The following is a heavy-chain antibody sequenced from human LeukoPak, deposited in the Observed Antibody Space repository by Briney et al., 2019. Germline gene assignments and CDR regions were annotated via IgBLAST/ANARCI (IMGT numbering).Heavy chain of an antibody. CDR3: ARSPRADYDFWSGYLYYYYMDV. J-gene: IGHJ6*03. CDR2: MNPNSGNT. V-gene: IGHV1-8*03. Sequence: ASVKVSCKASGYTFTSYYMHWVRQAPGQGLEWMGWMNPNSGNTGYAQKFQGRVTITRNTSISTAYMELSSLRSEDTAVYYCARSPRADYDFWSGYLYYYYMDVWGKGTTVTVSS. CDR1: GYTFTSYY. D-gene: IGHD3-3*01.